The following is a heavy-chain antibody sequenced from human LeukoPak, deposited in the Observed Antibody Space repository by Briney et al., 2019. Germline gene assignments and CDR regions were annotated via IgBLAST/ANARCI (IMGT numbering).Heavy chain of an antibody. J-gene: IGHJ4*02. CDR1: GGSISSSSYY. CDR2: IYYSGST. V-gene: IGHV4-39*01. Sequence: PSETLSLTCTVSGGSISSSSYYWGWIRQPPGKGLEWIGGIYYSGSTYYNPSLKSRVTISVDTSKNQFSLKLSSVTAADTAVYYCARRRGNYYDSSGYYYFDYWGQGTLVTVPS. D-gene: IGHD3-22*01. CDR3: ARRRGNYYDSSGYYYFDY.